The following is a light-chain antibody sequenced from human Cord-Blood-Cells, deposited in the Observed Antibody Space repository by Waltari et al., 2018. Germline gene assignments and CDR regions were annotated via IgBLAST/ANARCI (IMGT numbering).Light chain of an antibody. CDR1: SSDVGGYNS. CDR3: SSYTSSSTV. V-gene: IGLV2-14*01. CDR2: DVS. J-gene: IGLJ1*01. Sequence: QSALTQPASVSGSPGQSITISCTGTSSDVGGYNSVSWYQQHPGKAPKLMIYDVSKRPSGVSNRFSGSKSGNTASLTISGLQAEDEADYYCSSYTSSSTVFGTGTKVTVL.